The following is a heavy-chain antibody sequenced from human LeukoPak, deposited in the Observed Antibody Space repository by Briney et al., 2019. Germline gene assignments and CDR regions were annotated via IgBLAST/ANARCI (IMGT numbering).Heavy chain of an antibody. Sequence: GGSLRLSCAASGFTFSSHAMAWVRQAPGKGLEWVSAIGGLGSSTYYGDSVKGHFTISRDNSKNTVYLQMDSLRVEDTAVYYCARDPGVVAFHYFDFWGQGTLITVSS. D-gene: IGHD3-3*01. CDR3: ARDPGVVAFHYFDF. CDR2: IGGLGSST. V-gene: IGHV3-23*01. CDR1: GFTFSSHA. J-gene: IGHJ4*02.